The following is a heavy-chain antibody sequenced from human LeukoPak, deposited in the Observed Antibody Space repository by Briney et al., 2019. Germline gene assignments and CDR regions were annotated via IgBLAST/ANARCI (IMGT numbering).Heavy chain of an antibody. CDR1: GYSIITYF. J-gene: IGHJ4*02. Sequence: GESLKISIKGSGYSIITYFISWVRQMPGKGLEWMGRIDPSDSYTNYSPSFQGHVTISADKSISTAYLQWSSLKASDTAMYYCARQVYCSINRDFDCWGQGTLVTVSS. D-gene: IGHD5-24*01. V-gene: IGHV5-10-1*01. CDR2: IDPSDSYT. CDR3: ARQVYCSINRDFDC.